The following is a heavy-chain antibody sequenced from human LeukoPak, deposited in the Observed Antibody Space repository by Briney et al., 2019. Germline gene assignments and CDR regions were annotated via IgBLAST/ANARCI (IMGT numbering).Heavy chain of an antibody. CDR2: ISYDGSNK. V-gene: IGHV3-30-3*01. CDR1: GFTFSSYA. Sequence: GRSLRLSCAAPGFTFSSYAMHWVRQAPGKGLEWVAVISYDGSNKYYADSVKGRFTISRDNSKNTLYLQMNSLRAEDTAVYYCASGYSYGLITRRIQTYFDYWGQGTLVTVSS. J-gene: IGHJ4*02. D-gene: IGHD5-18*01. CDR3: ASGYSYGLITRRIQTYFDY.